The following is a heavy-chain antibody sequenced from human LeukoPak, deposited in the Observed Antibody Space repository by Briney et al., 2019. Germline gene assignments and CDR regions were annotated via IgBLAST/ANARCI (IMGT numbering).Heavy chain of an antibody. V-gene: IGHV4-4*08. D-gene: IGHD3-9*01. J-gene: IGHJ4*02. CDR2: IAASGTT. CDR3: ARFPYFEGFDY. CDR1: GASIRNYY. Sequence: SETLSLTCTVSGASIRNYYWSWIRQPPGKGLEFIGYIAASGTTKHNPSLKSRVTLSMDTSKNQFSLKLRSVTAADTAVYFCARFPYFEGFDYWGQGTQVIVSS.